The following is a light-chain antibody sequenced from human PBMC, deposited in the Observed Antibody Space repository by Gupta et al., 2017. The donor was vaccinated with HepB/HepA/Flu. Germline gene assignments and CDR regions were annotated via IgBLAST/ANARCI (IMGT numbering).Light chain of an antibody. CDR1: KLGNKF. Sequence: YELTQPPSVSVSPGQTASITCSADKLGNKFVCWYHQRPGQSPVLVIYQDTKRPSGIPERLSGSNSGNTATLTITGTQAADEGSYYCQAWDSGTVLFGGGTKRAVL. V-gene: IGLV3-1*01. CDR2: QDT. CDR3: QAWDSGTVL. J-gene: IGLJ3*02.